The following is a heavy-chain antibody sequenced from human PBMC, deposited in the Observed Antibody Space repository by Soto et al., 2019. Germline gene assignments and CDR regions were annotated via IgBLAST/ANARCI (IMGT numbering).Heavy chain of an antibody. CDR1: GFTFSSYW. J-gene: IGHJ4*02. CDR3: TRGLENYSYFDY. V-gene: IGHV3-74*01. D-gene: IGHD1-7*01. CDR2: INSDGSST. Sequence: EVQLVESGGGLVQPGGSLRLSCAASGFTFSSYWMHWVRHAPGKGLEWVSRINSDGSSTVYADSVNGRFTISRDNAKNKLYLQMTSLRAAATAVYYCTRGLENYSYFDYWGQGILATVSS.